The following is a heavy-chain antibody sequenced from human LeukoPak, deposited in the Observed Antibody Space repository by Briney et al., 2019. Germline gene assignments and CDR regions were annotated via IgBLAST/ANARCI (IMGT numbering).Heavy chain of an antibody. CDR1: GFTFSTYG. CDR3: TKHHFTQGYSIAAAGGFDY. J-gene: IGHJ4*02. D-gene: IGHD6-13*01. V-gene: IGHV3-30*18. Sequence: GRSLRLSCAASGFTFSTYGMHWVRQAPGKGLEWVTFISYDGRNKYFADSVKGRFTISRDNSKNTLYLQMSSLRAEDTAVYYCTKHHFTQGYSIAAAGGFDYWGQGTPVTVSS. CDR2: ISYDGRNK.